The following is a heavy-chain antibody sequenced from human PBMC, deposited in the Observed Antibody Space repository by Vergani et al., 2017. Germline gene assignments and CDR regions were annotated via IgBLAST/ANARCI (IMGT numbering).Heavy chain of an antibody. Sequence: QVQLVESGGGVVQPGGSLRLSCAASGFTFSSYGMHWVRQAPGKGLEWVSAISGSGGSTYYADSVKGRFTISRDNSKNTLYLQMNSLRAEDTAVYYCARENLYDSSGYYQYYYGMDVWGQGTTVTVSS. D-gene: IGHD3-22*01. CDR2: ISGSGGST. CDR3: ARENLYDSSGYYQYYYGMDV. V-gene: IGHV3-NL1*01. CDR1: GFTFSSYG. J-gene: IGHJ6*02.